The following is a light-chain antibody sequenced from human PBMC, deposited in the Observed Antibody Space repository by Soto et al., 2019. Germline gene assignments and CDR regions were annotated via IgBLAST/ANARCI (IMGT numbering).Light chain of an antibody. Sequence: EILLTQSPGTLSLSPGERATLSCRASQTISNTFLAWYQQRPGQAPRLLIYGASGRAAGIPDRFSGSGSGTDSTLSISRLEPEDFAVYYCQQYGVSPTFGGGTKVDIK. J-gene: IGKJ4*01. V-gene: IGKV3-20*01. CDR2: GAS. CDR3: QQYGVSPT. CDR1: QTISNTF.